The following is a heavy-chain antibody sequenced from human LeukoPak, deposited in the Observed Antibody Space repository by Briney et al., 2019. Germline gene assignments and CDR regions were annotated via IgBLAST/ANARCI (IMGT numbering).Heavy chain of an antibody. Sequence: PGGSLRLSCAASGFTFSDYYMSWIRQAPATGVGAGSNISTGGSSIYYADSVKGRFTISRDNAKNSLYLQMNSLRAEDTAVYYCARHLLASGHVAFDLWGQGTMVTVSS. CDR2: ISTGGSSI. CDR1: GFTFSDYY. V-gene: IGHV3-11*01. J-gene: IGHJ3*01. D-gene: IGHD3-3*01. CDR3: ARHLLASGHVAFDL.